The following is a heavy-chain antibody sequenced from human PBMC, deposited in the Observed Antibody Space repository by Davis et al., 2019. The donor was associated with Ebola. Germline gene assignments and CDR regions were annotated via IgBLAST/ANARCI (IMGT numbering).Heavy chain of an antibody. CDR3: ARVAMVRGAYFDY. J-gene: IGHJ4*02. CDR1: GFTFSSYS. CDR2: ISSSSSYI. Sequence: GESLKISCAASGFTFSSYSMNWVRQAPGKGLEWVSSISSSSSYIYYADSVKGRFTISRDNAKNSLYLQMNSLRAEDTAVYYCARVAMVRGAYFDYWGQGTLVTVSS. D-gene: IGHD3-10*01. V-gene: IGHV3-21*01.